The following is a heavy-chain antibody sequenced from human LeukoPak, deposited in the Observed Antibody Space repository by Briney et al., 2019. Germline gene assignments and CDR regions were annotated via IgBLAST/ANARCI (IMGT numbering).Heavy chain of an antibody. J-gene: IGHJ4*02. V-gene: IGHV1-69*04. Sequence: SVKVSCKASGGTFSSYAISWVRQAPGQGLEWMGRIIPILGIANYAQKFQGRVTITTDESTSTAYMELSSLRSEDTAVYYCARAGDIVVEPAAILPRFDYWGQGTLVTVSS. CDR3: ARAGDIVVEPAAILPRFDY. CDR1: GGTFSSYA. D-gene: IGHD2-2*02. CDR2: IIPILGIA.